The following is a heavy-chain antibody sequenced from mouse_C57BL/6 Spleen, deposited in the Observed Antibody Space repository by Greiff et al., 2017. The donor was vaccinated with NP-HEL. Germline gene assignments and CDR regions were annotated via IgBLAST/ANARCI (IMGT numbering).Heavy chain of an antibody. D-gene: IGHD1-1*01. J-gene: IGHJ2*01. CDR3: TRYGVVPYFDY. CDR1: GYTFTDYE. CDR2: IDPETGGT. Sequence: QVQLQQSGAELVRPGASVTPSCKASGYTFTDYEMHWVKQTPVHGLEWIGAIDPETGGTAYNQKFKGKAILTADKSSSTAYMELRSLTSEDSAVYYCTRYGVVPYFDYWGQGTTLTVSS. V-gene: IGHV1-15*01.